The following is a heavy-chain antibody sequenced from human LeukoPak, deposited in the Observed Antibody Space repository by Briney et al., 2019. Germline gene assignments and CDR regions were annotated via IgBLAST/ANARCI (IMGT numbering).Heavy chain of an antibody. CDR1: GFTFSSYG. Sequence: GGSLRLSCAASGFTFSSYGMHWVRQAPGKGLEWVSAISGSGGSTYYADSVKGRFTISRDNSKNTLYLQMNSLRAEDTAVYYCAKDRNYGTFDYWGQGTLVTVSS. J-gene: IGHJ4*02. V-gene: IGHV3-23*01. D-gene: IGHD4-17*01. CDR3: AKDRNYGTFDY. CDR2: ISGSGGST.